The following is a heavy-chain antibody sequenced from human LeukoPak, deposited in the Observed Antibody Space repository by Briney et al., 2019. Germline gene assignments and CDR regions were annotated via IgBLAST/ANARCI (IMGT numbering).Heavy chain of an antibody. CDR1: GYTFTTYE. J-gene: IGHJ5*02. CDR2: INPSGGST. Sequence: ASVKVSCKASGYTFTTYEIHWVRQAPGQGLEWMGIINPSGGSTSYAQKFQGRVTMTRDMSTSTDYMELSSLRSEDTAVYYCARDNSVEDTAWWFDPWGQGTLVTVSS. V-gene: IGHV1-46*01. CDR3: ARDNSVEDTAWWFDP. D-gene: IGHD4-23*01.